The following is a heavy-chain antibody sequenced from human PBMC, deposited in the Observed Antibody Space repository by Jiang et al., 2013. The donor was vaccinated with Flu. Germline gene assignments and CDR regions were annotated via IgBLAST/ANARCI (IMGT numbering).Heavy chain of an antibody. CDR1: GFTFSSYS. D-gene: IGHD2-15*01. V-gene: IGHV3-48*01. J-gene: IGHJ5*02. Sequence: VQLLESGGGLVQPGGSLRLSCAASGFTFSSYSMNWVRQAPGKGLEWVSYISSSSSTIYYADSVKGRFTISRDNAKNSLYLQMNSLRAEDTAVYYCARVLVEDIVVVVAAGGYNWFDPWGQGTLVTVSS. CDR2: ISSSSSTI. CDR3: ARVLVEDIVVVVAAGGYNWFDP.